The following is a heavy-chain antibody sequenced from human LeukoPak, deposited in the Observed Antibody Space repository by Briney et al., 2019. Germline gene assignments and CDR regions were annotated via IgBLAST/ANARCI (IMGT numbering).Heavy chain of an antibody. V-gene: IGHV3-23*01. D-gene: IGHD6-6*01. Sequence: PGGSLRLSCAASGFTFSSYGMSWVRQAPGKGLEWVSAISDTSGTFYADSVKGRFTISKDNSKNTLFLQMNSLRVEDTAIYYCAKRVPYGSSSAYFDNWGQGTLVTVSS. J-gene: IGHJ4*02. CDR3: AKRVPYGSSSAYFDN. CDR2: ISDTSGT. CDR1: GFTFSSYG.